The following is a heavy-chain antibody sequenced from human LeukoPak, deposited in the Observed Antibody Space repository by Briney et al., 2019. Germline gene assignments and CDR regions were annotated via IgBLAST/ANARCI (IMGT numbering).Heavy chain of an antibody. CDR3: ARDMDEDYSGNTLDY. CDR2: ISNDGSDI. J-gene: IGHJ4*02. D-gene: IGHD4-23*01. V-gene: IGHV3-74*01. Sequence: GGSLRLSCAASGFTFSYYWMHWVRQAPGKGLVWVSRISNDGSDIRHADSVKGRFTVSRDNAKNTVYLQMDSLRVEDTAVYYCARDMDEDYSGNTLDYWGQGTLVTVSS. CDR1: GFTFSYYW.